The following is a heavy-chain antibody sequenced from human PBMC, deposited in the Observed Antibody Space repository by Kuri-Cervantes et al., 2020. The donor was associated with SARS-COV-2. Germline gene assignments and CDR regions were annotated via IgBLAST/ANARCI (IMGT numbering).Heavy chain of an antibody. Sequence: GGSLRLSCAASGFTFSDYYISWIRQAPGKGPEWVSYISSSGSTIYYADSVKGRFTISRDNAKNSLYLLMNTLRAEDTAVYYCATTGCSSGWYNFDYWGQGTLVTVSS. CDR3: ATTGCSSGWYNFDY. V-gene: IGHV3-11*04. D-gene: IGHD6-19*01. CDR1: GFTFSDYY. CDR2: ISSSGSTI. J-gene: IGHJ4*02.